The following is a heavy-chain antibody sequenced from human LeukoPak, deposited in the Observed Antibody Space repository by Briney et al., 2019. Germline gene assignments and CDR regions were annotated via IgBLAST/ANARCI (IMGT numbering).Heavy chain of an antibody. Sequence: ASVKVSCKASGGTFSTYTINWVRQAPGQGLEWMGGIIPIFDTTNYAQKFQGRVTTTADESTNTAYMELSSLKSEDTAVYYCARDGAGGFTDAFDIWGQGTMVTVSS. CDR2: IIPIFDTT. D-gene: IGHD2-8*02. J-gene: IGHJ3*02. V-gene: IGHV1-69*13. CDR1: GGTFSTYT. CDR3: ARDGAGGFTDAFDI.